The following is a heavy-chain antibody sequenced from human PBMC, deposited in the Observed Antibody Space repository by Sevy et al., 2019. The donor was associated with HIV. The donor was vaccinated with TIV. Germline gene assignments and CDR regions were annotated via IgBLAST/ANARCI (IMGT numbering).Heavy chain of an antibody. CDR2: IYPYDSDT. Sequence: GESLKISCKVSGYNFTSQWIAWVRQMPGKGLESMGIIYPYDSDTRYSPSFQGQVTISADKSIDTAYLKWSVLKASDTATYFCAGVYIASIRLEIGGFDFWGQGTTVTVSS. J-gene: IGHJ3*01. CDR1: GYNFTSQW. D-gene: IGHD2-21*01. V-gene: IGHV5-51*01. CDR3: AGVYIASIRLEIGGFDF.